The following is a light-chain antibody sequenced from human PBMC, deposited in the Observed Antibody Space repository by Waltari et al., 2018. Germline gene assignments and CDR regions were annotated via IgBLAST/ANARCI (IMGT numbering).Light chain of an antibody. CDR3: QSWAADNII. V-gene: IGLV3-1*01. CDR2: QDN. J-gene: IGLJ2*01. Sequence: ELTQPHSVSVSPGQTATISCSGETLAKIYASWYQQRPGQSPLLIIYQDNRRPSEIPDRFSGSGSGNTATLTIRGAQVQDEADYYCQSWAADNIIFGGPTKLTVL. CDR1: TLAKIY.